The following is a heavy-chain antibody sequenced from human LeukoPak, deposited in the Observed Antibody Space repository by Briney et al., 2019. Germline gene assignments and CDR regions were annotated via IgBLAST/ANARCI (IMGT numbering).Heavy chain of an antibody. D-gene: IGHD1-26*01. CDR1: GASIHRYF. CDR3: ARDRRGSYCTFDV. CDR2: VSHTGAT. V-gene: IGHV4-59*01. J-gene: IGHJ3*01. Sequence: SETLSLTCSVSGASIHRYFWNWVGQPPARGLDWIGYVSHTGATTSNPTLKRRVSITIDPSKRQISLSMTSVTAADSARYYCARDRRGSYCTFDVWGPGTIVSDS.